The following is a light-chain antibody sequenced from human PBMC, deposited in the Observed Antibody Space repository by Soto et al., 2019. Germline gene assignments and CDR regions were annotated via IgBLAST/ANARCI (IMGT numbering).Light chain of an antibody. CDR1: SRDVGGYSL. V-gene: IGLV2-23*01. CDR2: EGS. CDR3: CSYAGSSTLV. J-gene: IGLJ2*01. Sequence: QSALTQPASVSGSPGQSITISGTGTSRDVGGYSLVSWYQQHPDKAPKLVMYEGSERPSGISDRFSGSKSGNTASLTISGLRAEDEADYYCCSYAGSSTLVFGGGTKLTVL.